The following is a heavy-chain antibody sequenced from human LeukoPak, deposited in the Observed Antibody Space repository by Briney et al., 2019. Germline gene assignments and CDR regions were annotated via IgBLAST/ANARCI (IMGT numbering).Heavy chain of an antibody. CDR2: INPNSGDT. Sequence: ASVKVSCKASGHTFIVYHMHWVRQAPGQGLEWMGWINPNSGDTNFAQKFQGRVTMTRDTSISTVYMELSRLTSDDTAVYYCARADWSMLEYWGQGALVIVSS. CDR1: GHTFIVYH. V-gene: IGHV1-2*02. D-gene: IGHD1-1*01. J-gene: IGHJ4*02. CDR3: ARADWSMLEY.